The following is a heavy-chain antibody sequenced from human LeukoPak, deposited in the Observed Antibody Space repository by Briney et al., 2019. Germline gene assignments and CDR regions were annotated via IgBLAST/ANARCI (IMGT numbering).Heavy chain of an antibody. Sequence: SETLSLTCTVSGGSISGSSYYWGWIRQPPGKGLEWIGSIYYSGSTYYNPSLKSRVTISVDTSKNQFSLKLSSVTAADTAVYYCARHVGLGDAFDIWGQGTMVTVSS. CDR1: GGSISGSSYY. CDR3: ARHVGLGDAFDI. J-gene: IGHJ3*02. D-gene: IGHD3-16*01. V-gene: IGHV4-39*01. CDR2: IYYSGST.